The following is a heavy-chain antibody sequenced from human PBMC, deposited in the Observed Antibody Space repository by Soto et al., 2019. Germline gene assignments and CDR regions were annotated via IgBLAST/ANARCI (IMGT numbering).Heavy chain of an antibody. CDR2: ISSSSSTI. V-gene: IGHV3-48*02. J-gene: IGHJ5*02. D-gene: IGHD6-19*01. CDR1: GFTFSSYS. Sequence: GGSLRLSCAASGFTFSSYSMNWVRQAPGKGLEWVSYISSSSSTIYYADSVKGRFTISRDNAKNSLYLQMNSLRDEDTAVYYCARVYSSGWSWKYNWFDPWGQGTLVTVSS. CDR3: ARVYSSGWSWKYNWFDP.